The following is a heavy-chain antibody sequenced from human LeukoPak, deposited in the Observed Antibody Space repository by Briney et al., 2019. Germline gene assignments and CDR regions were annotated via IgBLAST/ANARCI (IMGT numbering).Heavy chain of an antibody. Sequence: SETLSLTCAVYGGSFSRYYWTWIRQPPGKGLEWIGEINHSGSANYNPSLKSRVTISVDTSKNQFSLKLSSVTAADTAVYYCARWGALVRRFGYWGQGTLVTVSS. CDR1: GGSFSRYY. CDR3: ARWGALVRRFGY. CDR2: INHSGSA. J-gene: IGHJ4*02. V-gene: IGHV4-34*01. D-gene: IGHD6-13*01.